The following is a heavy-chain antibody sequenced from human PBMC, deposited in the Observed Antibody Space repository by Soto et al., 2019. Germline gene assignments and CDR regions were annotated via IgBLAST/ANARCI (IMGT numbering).Heavy chain of an antibody. CDR3: ARAFNYYGFDY. CDR2: IIPILGIA. Sequence: QVQLVQSGAEVKKPGSSVKISCKASGGTFSSYTISWVRQAPGQGLEWMGRIIPILGIANYAQKFQGRVTTTADKSTSTAYMELSSLRSEDTAVYYCARAFNYYGFDYWGQGTLVTVSS. J-gene: IGHJ4*02. V-gene: IGHV1-69*02. D-gene: IGHD3-10*01. CDR1: GGTFSSYT.